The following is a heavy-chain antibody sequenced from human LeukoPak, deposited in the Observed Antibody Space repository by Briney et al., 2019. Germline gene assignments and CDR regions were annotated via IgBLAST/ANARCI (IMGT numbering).Heavy chain of an antibody. CDR1: RDSVSSNSAS. CDR2: TYYRSKWNN. D-gene: IGHD3-10*01. CDR3: ARARGYFDL. Sequence: SQTLSLTCAISRDSVSSNSASWSWLRQSPSRALEWLGRTYYRSKWNNNYAISVKSRITINPDTSKNQFSLQLNCVTPEDTGVYYCARARGYFDLWGRGTLVTVSS. J-gene: IGHJ2*01. V-gene: IGHV6-1*01.